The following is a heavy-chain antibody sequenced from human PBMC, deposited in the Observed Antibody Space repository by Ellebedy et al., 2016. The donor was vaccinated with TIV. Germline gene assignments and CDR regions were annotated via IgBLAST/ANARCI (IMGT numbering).Heavy chain of an antibody. D-gene: IGHD1-14*01. CDR2: INSDGSST. V-gene: IGHV3-74*01. Sequence: GESLKISCAASGFTFSSYWIHWVRQAPGKGLVWVSRINSDGSSTSYADSVKGRFTISRDNAKNTLYLQMNSLRAEDTAVYYCARGARKGGNWFDTWGQGTLVTVSS. CDR1: GFTFSSYW. CDR3: ARGARKGGNWFDT. J-gene: IGHJ5*02.